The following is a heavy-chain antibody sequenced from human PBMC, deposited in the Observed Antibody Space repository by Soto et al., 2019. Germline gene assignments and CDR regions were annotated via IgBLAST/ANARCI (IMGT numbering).Heavy chain of an antibody. D-gene: IGHD2-15*01. CDR3: AKDRCSGGSCYVFDY. CDR2: ISGSGGST. CDR1: GFTFSSYA. V-gene: IGHV3-23*01. J-gene: IGHJ4*02. Sequence: GGSLRLSFAASGFTFSSYAMSWFRQAPGKGLEWVSAISGSGGSTYYADSVKGRFTISRDNSKNTLYLQMNSLRAEDTAVYYCAKDRCSGGSCYVFDYWGQGTLVTVSS.